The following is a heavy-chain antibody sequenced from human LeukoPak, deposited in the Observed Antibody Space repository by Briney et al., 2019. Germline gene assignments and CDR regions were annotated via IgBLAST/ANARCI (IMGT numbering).Heavy chain of an antibody. CDR1: GFTFSSYW. Sequence: GGSLRLSCAASGFTFSSYWMHWVRQAPGKGLVWVSRINSDGSSTSYADSVKGRFTISRDNAKNTLYLQMNSLRAADTAVYYCARIRYDWSGMDVWGQGTTVTVSS. CDR3: ARIRYDWSGMDV. CDR2: INSDGSST. V-gene: IGHV3-74*01. J-gene: IGHJ6*02. D-gene: IGHD1-20*01.